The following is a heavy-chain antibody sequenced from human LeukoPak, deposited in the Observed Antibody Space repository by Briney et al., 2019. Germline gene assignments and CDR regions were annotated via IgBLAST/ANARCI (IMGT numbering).Heavy chain of an antibody. V-gene: IGHV3-66*01. Sequence: GGSLRLSCAASGFTVSSNYMSWVRQAPGKGLEWVSVIYSGGSTYYADSVKGRFTISRDNSKNTLYLQMNSLRAEDTAVYYCAKDYSSRAHYYFDYWGQGTLVTVSS. J-gene: IGHJ4*02. CDR3: AKDYSSRAHYYFDY. CDR1: GFTVSSNY. CDR2: IYSGGST. D-gene: IGHD6-13*01.